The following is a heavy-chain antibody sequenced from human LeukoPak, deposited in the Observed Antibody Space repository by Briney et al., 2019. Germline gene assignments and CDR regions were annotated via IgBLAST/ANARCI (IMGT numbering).Heavy chain of an antibody. J-gene: IGHJ4*02. CDR1: GGSISSYY. D-gene: IGHD2-15*01. CDR2: IYYSGST. CDR3: AREYCSGGSCYSDY. Sequence: SETLSLTCTVSGGSISSYYWSWIRQPPGKGLEWIGYIYYSGSTNYNPSLKSRVTISVDTSKNQFSLKLSSVTAADTAVYYCAREYCSGGSCYSDYWGQGTLVTVSS. V-gene: IGHV4-59*01.